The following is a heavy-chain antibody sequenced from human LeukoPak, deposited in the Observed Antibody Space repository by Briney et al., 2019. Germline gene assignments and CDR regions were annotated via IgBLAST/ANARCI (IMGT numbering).Heavy chain of an antibody. D-gene: IGHD3-10*01. J-gene: IGHJ4*02. V-gene: IGHV1-8*01. CDR2: MNPNSGNT. Sequence: ASVKVSCKASGYTFTSYDINWVRQATGQGLEWMGWMNPNSGNTGYAQKFQGRVTMTTDTSTSTAYMELGSLRSDDTAVYYCARDGGRSSGSYRYWGQGTLVTVSS. CDR1: GYTFTSYD. CDR3: ARDGGRSSGSYRY.